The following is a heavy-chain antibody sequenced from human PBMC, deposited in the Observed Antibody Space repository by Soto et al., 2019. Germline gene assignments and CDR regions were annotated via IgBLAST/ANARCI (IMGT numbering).Heavy chain of an antibody. D-gene: IGHD4-17*01. CDR3: ARDTVVFDY. J-gene: IGHJ4*02. Sequence: GGSLRLSCAASGFTFSDYMSWIRQAPGKGLELVSYISSSGSNIYYADSVKGRFTISRDNAKNSLYLQMNSLRAEDTAVYYCARDTVVFDYWGQGTLVIVSS. V-gene: IGHV3-11*01. CDR1: GFTFSDY. CDR2: ISSSGSNI.